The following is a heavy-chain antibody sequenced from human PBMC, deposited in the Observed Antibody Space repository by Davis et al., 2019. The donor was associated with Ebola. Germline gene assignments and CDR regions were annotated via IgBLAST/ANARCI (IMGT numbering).Heavy chain of an antibody. Sequence: AASVKVSCKASGYTFTGYYMHWVRQAPGQELEWMGWINPNSGGTNYAQKFQGWVTMTRDTSISTAYMELSRLRSEDTAVYYCAREKNPIVVVPAAKVWFDPWGQGTLVTVSS. V-gene: IGHV1-2*04. CDR2: INPNSGGT. D-gene: IGHD2-2*01. CDR1: GYTFTGYY. J-gene: IGHJ5*02. CDR3: AREKNPIVVVPAAKVWFDP.